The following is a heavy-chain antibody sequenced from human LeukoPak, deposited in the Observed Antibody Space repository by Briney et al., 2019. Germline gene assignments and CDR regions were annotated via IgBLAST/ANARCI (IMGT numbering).Heavy chain of an antibody. D-gene: IGHD6-6*01. J-gene: IGHJ6*03. Sequence: GSLRLSCAVSGFTFSSYGMSWVRQPPGKGLEWIGEIYHSGSTNYNPSLKSRVTISVDKSKNQFSLKLSSVTAADTAVYYCARGIRIAARYYYYYMDVWGKGTTVTVSS. CDR2: IYHSGST. V-gene: IGHV4-4*02. CDR3: ARGIRIAARYYYYYMDV. CDR1: GFTFSSYGM.